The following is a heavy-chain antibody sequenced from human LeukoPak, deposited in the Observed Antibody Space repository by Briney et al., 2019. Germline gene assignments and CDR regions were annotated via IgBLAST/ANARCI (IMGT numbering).Heavy chain of an antibody. Sequence: SGTLSLTCAVPGGSISSSNWWSWVRQPPGKGLEWIGEIYHSGSTNYNPSLKSRVTISVDKSKNQFSLKLSSVTAADTAVYYCAREGGYSSSNNWFDPWGQGTLVTVSS. J-gene: IGHJ5*02. D-gene: IGHD6-6*01. CDR3: AREGGYSSSNNWFDP. CDR2: IYHSGST. CDR1: GGSISSSNW. V-gene: IGHV4-4*02.